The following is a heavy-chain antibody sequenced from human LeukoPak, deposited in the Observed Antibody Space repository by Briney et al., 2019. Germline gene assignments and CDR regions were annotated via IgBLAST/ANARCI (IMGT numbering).Heavy chain of an antibody. Sequence: GGSLRPSCAASGFTFSDYYMSWIRQAPGKGLEWVSYISSSGSTIYYADSVKGRFTISRDSAKNSLYLQMNSLRAEDTGVYYCARNYFTNYPGYFDHWGQGTLVTVSS. J-gene: IGHJ4*02. CDR3: ARNYFTNYPGYFDH. V-gene: IGHV3-11*04. CDR2: ISSSGSTI. CDR1: GFTFSDYY. D-gene: IGHD2-8*01.